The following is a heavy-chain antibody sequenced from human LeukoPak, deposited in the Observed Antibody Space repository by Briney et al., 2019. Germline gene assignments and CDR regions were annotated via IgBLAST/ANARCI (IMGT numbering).Heavy chain of an antibody. J-gene: IGHJ4*02. D-gene: IGHD2-2*01. V-gene: IGHV4-34*01. Sequence: SETLPLTCAFHGGSFSGYYWSWIRPPPGKGLEGIGEINHSGSTNYNPSLKSRVTISVDTSKNQFSLKLSSVTASDTAVYYCARGLEGYASGSYYFDYWGQGTLVTVSS. CDR2: INHSGST. CDR3: ARGLEGYASGSYYFDY. CDR1: GGSFSGYY.